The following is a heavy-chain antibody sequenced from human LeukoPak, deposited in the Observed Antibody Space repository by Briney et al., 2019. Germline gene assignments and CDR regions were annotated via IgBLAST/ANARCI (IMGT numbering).Heavy chain of an antibody. Sequence: SETLSLTCTVSGYSISSAYYWGWIRQPPGKGLEWIGSIYHSGSTYYNPSLKSRVTISVDTSKNQFSLKLSSVTAADTAVYYCAGGSNYDYVWGSYRYQIPLDYWGQGTLVTVSS. CDR3: AGGSNYDYVWGSYRYQIPLDY. CDR2: IYHSGST. J-gene: IGHJ4*02. CDR1: GYSISSAYY. D-gene: IGHD3-16*02. V-gene: IGHV4-38-2*02.